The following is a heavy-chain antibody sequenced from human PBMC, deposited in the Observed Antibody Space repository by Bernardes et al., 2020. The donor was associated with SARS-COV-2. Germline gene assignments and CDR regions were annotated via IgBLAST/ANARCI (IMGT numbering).Heavy chain of an antibody. CDR3: ARHVRDCTNGVCQTFYYYGMDV. CDR2: IYYSGST. D-gene: IGHD2-8*01. J-gene: IGHJ6*02. Sequence: PETLSRTRSVPGRSLRYYHCTWTRQPPGKGPEWIGYIYYSGSTGHTPSLKILITISKDSTKNPFSLKLSSVTAVNTAIYYCARHVRDCTNGVCQTFYYYGMDVWGQGTTVTVS. V-gene: IGHV4-59*08. CDR1: GRSLRYYH.